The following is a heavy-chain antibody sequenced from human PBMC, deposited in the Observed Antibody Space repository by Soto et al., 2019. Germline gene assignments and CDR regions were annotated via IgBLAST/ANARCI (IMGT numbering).Heavy chain of an antibody. D-gene: IGHD6-13*01. Sequence: SETLSLTCTVSGGSVSSGSYYWSWIRQPPGKGLEWIGYIYYSGSTNYNPSLKSRVTISVDTSKNQFSLRLSSVTAADTAVYYCARFGGSSSWYGVGYYYYGMDVWGQGTTVTVSS. V-gene: IGHV4-61*01. CDR2: IYYSGST. J-gene: IGHJ6*02. CDR1: GGSVSSGSYY. CDR3: ARFGGSSSWYGVGYYYYGMDV.